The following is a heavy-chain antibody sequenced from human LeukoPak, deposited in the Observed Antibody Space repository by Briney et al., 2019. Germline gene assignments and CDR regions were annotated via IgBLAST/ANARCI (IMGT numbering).Heavy chain of an antibody. D-gene: IGHD3-22*01. CDR1: GYTFTSFG. V-gene: IGHV1-18*01. Sequence: ASVKVSCKASGYTFTSFGISWVRQAPGQGLEWMGWISVYNGYTNINYAQRLQGRVTLTTDTSTSTAYMELRSLRSDDTAVYYCARFPGSSGYYFDYWGQGTLVTVSS. CDR2: ISVYNGYTNI. J-gene: IGHJ4*02. CDR3: ARFPGSSGYYFDY.